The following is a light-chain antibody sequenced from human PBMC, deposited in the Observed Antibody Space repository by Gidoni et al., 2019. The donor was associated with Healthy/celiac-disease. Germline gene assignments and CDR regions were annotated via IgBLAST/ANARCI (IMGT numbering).Light chain of an antibody. Sequence: SSELTQDPAVSVALGQTVRITSQGDSLRSYYASWYQQKPGQAPVLVIYGKNNRPSGIPDRFSGSSSGNTASLTITGAQAEDEADYYCNSRDSSGNPSFGGGTKLTVL. CDR1: SLRSYY. V-gene: IGLV3-19*01. J-gene: IGLJ2*01. CDR3: NSRDSSGNPS. CDR2: GKN.